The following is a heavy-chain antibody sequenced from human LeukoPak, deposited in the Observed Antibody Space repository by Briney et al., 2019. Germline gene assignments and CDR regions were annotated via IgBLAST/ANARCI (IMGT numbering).Heavy chain of an antibody. CDR2: IYDSGST. V-gene: IGHV4-4*02. CDR3: ARARTVADAFDI. J-gene: IGHJ3*02. Sequence: PSGTLSLTCAVSGGSISSSNWWSWVRQPPGKGLEWIGEIYDSGSTNYNPSLKSRVTISVDTSKNQFSLKLSSVTAADTAVYYCARARTVADAFDIWGQGTMVTVSS. D-gene: IGHD3/OR15-3a*01. CDR1: GGSISSSNW.